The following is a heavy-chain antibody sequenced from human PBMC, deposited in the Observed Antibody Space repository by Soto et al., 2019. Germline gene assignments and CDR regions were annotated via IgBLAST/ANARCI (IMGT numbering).Heavy chain of an antibody. CDR1: GFTFSSYS. V-gene: IGHV3-48*01. CDR3: AREYTDSSSWYKIWDY. J-gene: IGHJ4*02. Sequence: GGSLRLSCAASGFTFSSYSMNWVRQAPGKGLEWVSYISSSSSTIYYADSVKGRFTISRDNAKNSLYLQMNSLRAEDTAVYYCAREYTDSSSWYKIWDYWGQGTLVTVSS. CDR2: ISSSSSTI. D-gene: IGHD6-13*01.